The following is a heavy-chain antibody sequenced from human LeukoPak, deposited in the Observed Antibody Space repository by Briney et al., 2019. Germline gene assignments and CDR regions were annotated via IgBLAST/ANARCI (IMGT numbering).Heavy chain of an antibody. D-gene: IGHD1-26*01. V-gene: IGHV3-64*01. CDR2: ISSDGTST. CDR3: ARGGGSYQGDAFDI. CDR1: GFTFLSYS. J-gene: IGHJ3*02. Sequence: PGGSLRLSCAASGFTFLSYSMHWVRQVPGKGLEYVSAISSDGTSTYYASSMKGRISISRDNSKNTLYLQMGSLRVEDMAVYYCARGGGSYQGDAFDIWGHGTVVTVSS.